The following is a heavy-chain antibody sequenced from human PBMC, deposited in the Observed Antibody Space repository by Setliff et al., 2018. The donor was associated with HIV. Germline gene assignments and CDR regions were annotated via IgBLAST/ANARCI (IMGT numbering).Heavy chain of an antibody. D-gene: IGHD3-3*02. CDR1: GGSISSGTYY. CDR2: IYYSGNT. J-gene: IGHJ3*02. CDR3: ARQSGYTRGWDIFGVVAGSFDI. Sequence: SETLSLTCSVSGGSISSGTYYWGWIRQPPGKGLEWIGAIYYSGNTYYRPSLKSRVTISVDTSTNQFSLRLNSVTAADTAVYFCARQSGYTRGWDIFGVVAGSFDIWGQGTMVTVSS. V-gene: IGHV4-39*01.